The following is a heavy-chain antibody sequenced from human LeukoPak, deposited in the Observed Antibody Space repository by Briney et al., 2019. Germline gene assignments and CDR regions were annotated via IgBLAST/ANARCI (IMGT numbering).Heavy chain of an antibody. CDR3: ARGLNYYGSGSAFDY. Sequence: PSQTLSLTCAVSGVSVSSGGYSWNWIRQPPGKGLEWIGYIYHSGNIYCSPSLRHRVSISVDRSKNQVSLMLSSVTAADSAVYYCARGLNYYGSGSAFDYWGQGTLVTVSS. CDR1: GVSVSSGGYS. D-gene: IGHD3-10*01. J-gene: IGHJ4*02. CDR2: IYHSGNI. V-gene: IGHV4-30-2*01.